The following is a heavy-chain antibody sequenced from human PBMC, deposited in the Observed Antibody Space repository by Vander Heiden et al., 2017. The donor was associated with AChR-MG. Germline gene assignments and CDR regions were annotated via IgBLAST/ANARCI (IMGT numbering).Heavy chain of an antibody. D-gene: IGHD3-3*01. V-gene: IGHV1-2*02. CDR2: INPNSGGT. CDR1: GYTFTGYY. Sequence: QVQLVQSGAEVKKPGVSVKVSCKASGYTFTGYYMHWVRQAPGQGLEWMGWINPNSGGTNYAQKFQGRVTMTRDTSISTAYMELSRLRSDDTAVYYCARVKYYDFWSGYPSKYGMDVWGQGTTVTVSS. J-gene: IGHJ6*02. CDR3: ARVKYYDFWSGYPSKYGMDV.